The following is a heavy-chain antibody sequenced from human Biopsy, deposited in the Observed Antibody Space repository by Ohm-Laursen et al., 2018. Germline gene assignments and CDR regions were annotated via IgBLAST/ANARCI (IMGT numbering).Heavy chain of an antibody. J-gene: IGHJ1*01. CDR3: AKGQDLRGGAEYFQH. CDR2: INPHSGTT. Sequence: ASVKVSCKASGYTFTGQYLHWMRQVPGQGLEWMGWINPHSGTTKFAQDFQGRVTMTRDTSITTAYMELRRLRSDDTAVYYCAKGQDLRGGAEYFQHWGQGALVTVSS. CDR1: GYTFTGQY. D-gene: IGHD2-15*01. V-gene: IGHV1-2*02.